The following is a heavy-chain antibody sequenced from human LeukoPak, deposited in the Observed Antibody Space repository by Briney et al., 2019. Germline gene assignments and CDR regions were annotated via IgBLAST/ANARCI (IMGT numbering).Heavy chain of an antibody. V-gene: IGHV1-8*01. CDR3: ARLIYSSSWSRFDP. J-gene: IGHJ5*02. D-gene: IGHD6-13*01. Sequence: ASVKVSCKASGYTFTTYDINWVRQASGQGLEWMGWMNPNSGNTGYAQKFQGRVTMTKNTSITTAYMELSSLRSEDTAVYYCARLIYSSSWSRFDPWGQGTLVTVSS. CDR2: MNPNSGNT. CDR1: GYTFTTYD.